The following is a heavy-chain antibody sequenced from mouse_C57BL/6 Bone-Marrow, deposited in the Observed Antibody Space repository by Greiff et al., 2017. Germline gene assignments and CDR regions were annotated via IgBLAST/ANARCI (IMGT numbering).Heavy chain of an antibody. CDR3: AGYHYWYFDV. CDR2: IDPSDSYT. D-gene: IGHD2-2*01. CDR1: GYTFTSYW. V-gene: IGHV1-69*01. Sequence: QVQLQQSGAELVMPGASVKLSCKASGYTFTSYWMHWVKQRPGQGLEWIGEIDPSDSYTNYNQKFKGKSTLTVDKSSSTAYMQLSSLTSEDSAVYYCAGYHYWYFDVWGTGTTVTVSS. J-gene: IGHJ1*03.